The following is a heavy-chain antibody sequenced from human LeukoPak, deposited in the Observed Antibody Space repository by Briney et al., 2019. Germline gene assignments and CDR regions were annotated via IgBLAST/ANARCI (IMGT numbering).Heavy chain of an antibody. J-gene: IGHJ4*02. CDR3: ARENYYDSSGYYLFDY. V-gene: IGHV3-23*01. Sequence: GGSLRLSCAASGFTFSSYAMSWVRQAPGKGLEWVSAISGSGGSTYYADSVKGRFTISRDNSKNTLYLQMNSLRAEDTAVYYCARENYYDSSGYYLFDYWGQGTLVTVSS. CDR2: ISGSGGST. D-gene: IGHD3-22*01. CDR1: GFTFSSYA.